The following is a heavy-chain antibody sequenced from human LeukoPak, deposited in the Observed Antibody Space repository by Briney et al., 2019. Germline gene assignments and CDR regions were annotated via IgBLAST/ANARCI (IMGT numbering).Heavy chain of an antibody. D-gene: IGHD3-22*01. V-gene: IGHV1-69*04. CDR1: GYTFTSYV. J-gene: IGHJ4*02. Sequence: SVKVSCKASGYTFTSYVMHWVRQVPGQRLEWMGRIIPILGIANYAQKFQGRVTITADKSTSTAYMELSSLRSEDTAVYYCARAGDSSGYYGYWGQGTLVTVSS. CDR2: IIPILGIA. CDR3: ARAGDSSGYYGY.